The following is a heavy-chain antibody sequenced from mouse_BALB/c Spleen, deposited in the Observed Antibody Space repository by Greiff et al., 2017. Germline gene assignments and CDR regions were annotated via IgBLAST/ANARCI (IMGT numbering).Heavy chain of an antibody. Sequence: EVKLMESGGGLVQPGGSRKLSCAASGFTFSSFGMHWVRQAPEKGLEWVAYISSGSSTIYYADTVKGRFTISRDNPKNTLFLQMTSLRSEDTAMYYCAREWIYYGNYYAMDYWGQGTSVTVSS. CDR1: GFTFSSFG. CDR3: AREWIYYGNYYAMDY. J-gene: IGHJ4*01. CDR2: ISSGSSTI. D-gene: IGHD1-1*01. V-gene: IGHV5-17*02.